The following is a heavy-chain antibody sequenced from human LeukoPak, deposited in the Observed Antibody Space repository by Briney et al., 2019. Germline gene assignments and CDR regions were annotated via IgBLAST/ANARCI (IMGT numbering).Heavy chain of an antibody. CDR1: GGSFSGYY. V-gene: IGHV4-34*01. CDR2: INHSGST. Sequence: SETLSLTCAVYGGSFSGYYWSWIRQPPGKGLEWIGEINHSGSTNYNPSLKSRVTISVDTSKNQFSLKLSSVIAADTAVYYCHTAAGTSWGQGTLVTVSS. D-gene: IGHD6-13*01. J-gene: IGHJ5*02. CDR3: HTAAGTS.